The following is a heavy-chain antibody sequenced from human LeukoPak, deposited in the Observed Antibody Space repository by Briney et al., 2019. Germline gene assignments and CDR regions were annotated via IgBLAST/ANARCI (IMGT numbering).Heavy chain of an antibody. CDR1: GFTFSNYW. J-gene: IGHJ6*03. CDR2: IKEDGSEK. D-gene: IGHD2-15*01. CDR3: AKTSVGTDCSGGSCYRYYYYYMDV. Sequence: GRSLRLSCAASGFTFSNYWMSWVRQAPGKGLEWVANIKEDGSEKYYVDSVKGRFTISRDNAKNSLSLQVNSLRAEDTAVYYCAKTSVGTDCSGGSCYRYYYYYMDVWGKGTTVTISS. V-gene: IGHV3-7*03.